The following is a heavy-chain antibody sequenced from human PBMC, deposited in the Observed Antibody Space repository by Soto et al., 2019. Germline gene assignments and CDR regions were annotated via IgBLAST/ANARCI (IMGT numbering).Heavy chain of an antibody. CDR2: IIPIFGTA. V-gene: IGHV1-69*05. CDR3: ATPPIDYDRSGYYFDY. Sequence: QVQLVQSGAEVKKPGSSVKVSCKASGDTFSSYAISWVRQAPGQGLEWMGGIIPIFGTAKYAQKFQGRVTITXXEXTXXAYMELSSLRSEDTAVYSCATPPIDYDRSGYYFDYWGQGTLVTVSS. CDR1: GDTFSSYA. J-gene: IGHJ4*02. D-gene: IGHD3-22*01.